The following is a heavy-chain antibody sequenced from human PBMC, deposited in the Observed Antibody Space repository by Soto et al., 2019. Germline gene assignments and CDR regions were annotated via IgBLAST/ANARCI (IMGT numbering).Heavy chain of an antibody. J-gene: IGHJ6*02. CDR2: IIPIFGTA. CDR3: ARSTVTTPLSYYYYGMDV. CDR1: GGTFSSYA. V-gene: IGHV1-69*12. Sequence: QVQLVQSGAEVKKPGSSVKVSCKASGGTFSSYAISWVRQAPGQGLEWMGGIIPIFGTANYAQKFQGRVTITADESTSTAYMELSSLRSEDTAVYYCARSTVTTPLSYYYYGMDVWGQGTTVTVSS. D-gene: IGHD4-4*01.